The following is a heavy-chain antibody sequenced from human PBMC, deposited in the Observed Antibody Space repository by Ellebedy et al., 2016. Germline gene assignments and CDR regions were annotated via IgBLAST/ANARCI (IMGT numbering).Heavy chain of an antibody. Sequence: ASVKVSCXASGYTFTSYDINWVRQATGQGLEWMGWMNPNSGNTGYAQKFQGRVTMTRNTSISTAYMELSSLRSEDTAVYYCARLRDDSSGYHLYYWGQGTLVTVSS. J-gene: IGHJ4*02. CDR3: ARLRDDSSGYHLYY. CDR1: GYTFTSYD. CDR2: MNPNSGNT. V-gene: IGHV1-8*02. D-gene: IGHD3-22*01.